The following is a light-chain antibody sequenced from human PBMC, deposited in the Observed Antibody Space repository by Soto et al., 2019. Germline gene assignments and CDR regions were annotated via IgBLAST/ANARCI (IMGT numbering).Light chain of an antibody. V-gene: IGKV3-20*01. J-gene: IGKJ1*01. Sequence: EIVLTQSPGTLSMSPGERATLSCRASQSISSNYLAWYQQKPGQAPRLLIYGASSRATGIPDRFSGSGSGTDFTLTISRLEAEDVAVDYCQQYGRSPRTFGKGTKVAFK. CDR1: QSISSNY. CDR3: QQYGRSPRT. CDR2: GAS.